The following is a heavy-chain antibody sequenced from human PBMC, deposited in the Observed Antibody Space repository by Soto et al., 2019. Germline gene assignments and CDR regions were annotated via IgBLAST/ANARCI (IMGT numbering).Heavy chain of an antibody. Sequence: ASVKVSCKASGYTFTSYGISWVRQAPGQGLEWMGWISAYNGNTNYAQKLQGRVTMTTDTSTSTAYMELRSLRSDDTAVYYCARDATTRSTSRIIYFDYWGQATLVTVSS. D-gene: IGHD2-2*01. CDR1: GYTFTSYG. J-gene: IGHJ4*02. CDR3: ARDATTRSTSRIIYFDY. V-gene: IGHV1-18*01. CDR2: ISAYNGNT.